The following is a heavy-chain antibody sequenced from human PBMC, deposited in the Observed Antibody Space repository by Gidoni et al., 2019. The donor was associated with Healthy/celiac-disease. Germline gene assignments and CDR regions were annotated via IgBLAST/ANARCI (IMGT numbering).Heavy chain of an antibody. V-gene: IGHV4-4*07. CDR1: GGSSSSYY. Sequence: QVQLQESGPGLVKPSETLSLTCTGSGGSSSSYYWSWIRQPAGKGLEWIGRIYTSGSTNYNPSLKSRVTMSVDTSKNQFSLKLSSVTAADTAVYYCARDHYDFWSGSHYFDYWGQGTLVTVSS. CDR3: ARDHYDFWSGSHYFDY. CDR2: IYTSGST. D-gene: IGHD3-3*01. J-gene: IGHJ4*02.